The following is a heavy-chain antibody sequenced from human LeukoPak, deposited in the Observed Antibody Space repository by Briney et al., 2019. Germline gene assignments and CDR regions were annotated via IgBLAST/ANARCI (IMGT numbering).Heavy chain of an antibody. CDR1: GYSFTSYW. V-gene: IGHV5-51*01. CDR3: ARHTTVSHQPSDAFDI. CDR2: IYPGDSDT. Sequence: GESLQISCKGSGYSFTSYWIGWVRQMPGKGLEWMGIIYPGDSDTRYSPSFQGQVTISADKSISTAYLQWSSLKASDTAMYYCARHTTVSHQPSDAFDIWGQGTMVTVSS. D-gene: IGHD4-17*01. J-gene: IGHJ3*02.